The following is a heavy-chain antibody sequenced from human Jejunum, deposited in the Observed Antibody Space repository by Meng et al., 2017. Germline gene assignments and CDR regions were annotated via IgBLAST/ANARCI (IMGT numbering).Heavy chain of an antibody. V-gene: IGHV4-61*01. CDR1: GVSVNIGFYY. CDR2: FHHSGSA. CDR3: TGGPESAKFGY. D-gene: IGHD3-16*01. J-gene: IGHJ4*02. Sequence: SGPVRVMPQDTLSPTCSVSGVSVNIGFYYWNWLRQPPGKGLEFIGYFHHSGSAHSNASLQGRVTMSLDTSKNKFSLRLPSVTAADSALYYCTGGPESAKFGYWGQGTLVTVFS.